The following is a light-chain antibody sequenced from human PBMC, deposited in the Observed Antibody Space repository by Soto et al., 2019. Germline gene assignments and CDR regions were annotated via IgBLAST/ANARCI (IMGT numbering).Light chain of an antibody. CDR2: LNSDGSH. CDR3: QTWGTDIVV. J-gene: IGLJ3*02. CDR1: SGDSSYA. V-gene: IGLV4-69*01. Sequence: QTVVPQSPSASASLGPSVKLTCTLSSGDSSYAIAWHQQQPEKRPRYLMRLNSDGSHSKGDGIPDRFSGSSSGAERYLTISSLQSEDEADYYCQTWGTDIVVFGGGNKRTVL.